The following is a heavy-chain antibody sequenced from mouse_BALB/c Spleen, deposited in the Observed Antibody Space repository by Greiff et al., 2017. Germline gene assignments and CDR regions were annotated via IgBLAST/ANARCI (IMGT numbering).Heavy chain of an antibody. J-gene: IGHJ2*01. CDR2: FYPGSGSI. CDR1: GYTFTEYI. CDR3: ARHGVPYRYDSYYFDY. V-gene: IGHV1-62-2*01. Sequence: QVQLQQSGAGLVKPGASVKLSCKASGYTFTEYIIHWVKQRSGQGLEWIGWFYPGSGSIKYNEKFKDKATLTADKSSSTVYMELSRLTSEDSAVYFCARHGVPYRYDSYYFDYWGQGTTLTVSS. D-gene: IGHD2-14*01.